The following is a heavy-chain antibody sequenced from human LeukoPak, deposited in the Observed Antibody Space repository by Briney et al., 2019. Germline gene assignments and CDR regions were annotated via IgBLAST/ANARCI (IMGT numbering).Heavy chain of an antibody. CDR1: GGSISSGSYY. D-gene: IGHD5-18*01. CDR3: AREMQEWIQLWPYGGLFDY. CDR2: IYTSGST. Sequence: TSETLSHTCTVSGGSISSGSYYWSWIRQPAGKGLEWIGRIYTSGSTNYNPSLKSRVTISVDTSKNQFSLKLSSVTAADTAVYYCAREMQEWIQLWPYGGLFDYWGQGTLVTVSS. V-gene: IGHV4-61*02. J-gene: IGHJ4*02.